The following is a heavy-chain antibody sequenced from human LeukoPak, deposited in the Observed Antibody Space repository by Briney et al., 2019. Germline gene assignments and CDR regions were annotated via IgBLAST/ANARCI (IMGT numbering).Heavy chain of an antibody. CDR2: ISYDGNNK. CDR3: APDEGGDYVGLDY. J-gene: IGHJ4*02. CDR1: GFTFTNYG. Sequence: PGRSLRLSCAASGFTFTNYGIHWVRQAPGKGLEWVVLISYDGNNKYYADAVKGRFTISRDNSKNTLYLQMSSLRTEDTAMYYCAPDEGGDYVGLDYWGRGTLVTVSS. D-gene: IGHD4-17*01. V-gene: IGHV3-30*03.